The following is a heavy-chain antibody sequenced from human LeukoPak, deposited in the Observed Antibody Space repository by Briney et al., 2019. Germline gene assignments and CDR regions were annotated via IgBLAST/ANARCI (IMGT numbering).Heavy chain of an antibody. Sequence: SETLSLTCAVYGGSFNGYYWTWIRQPPGKGLEWIGEINHSGSTDYNPSLKSRVTISVDTSKNQFSLKLSSVTAADTAVYYCARGRRLFGPWGQGTLVTVSS. CDR1: GGSFNGYY. V-gene: IGHV4-34*01. CDR2: INHSGST. D-gene: IGHD1-14*01. J-gene: IGHJ5*02. CDR3: ARGRRLFGP.